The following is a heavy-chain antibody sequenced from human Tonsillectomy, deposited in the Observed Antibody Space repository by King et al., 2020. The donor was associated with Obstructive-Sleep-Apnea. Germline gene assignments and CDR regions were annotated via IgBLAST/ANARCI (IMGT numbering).Heavy chain of an antibody. V-gene: IGHV4-31*03. Sequence: QLQESGPGLVKPSQTLSLTCTVSGGSISSGGYYWSWIRQHPGKGLEWIGYIYYSGSTYSNPSLKSRVTITVDTSKNQFSLKLSSVTAADTSVYYCARVQRAGSYVDYWGQGTLVTVSS. CDR2: IYYSGST. CDR3: ARVQRAGSYVDY. J-gene: IGHJ4*02. D-gene: IGHD1-26*01. CDR1: GGSISSGGYY.